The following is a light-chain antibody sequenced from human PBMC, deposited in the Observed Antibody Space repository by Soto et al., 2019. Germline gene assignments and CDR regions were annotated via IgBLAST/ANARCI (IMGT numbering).Light chain of an antibody. CDR3: QQYTNTNNPWM. J-gene: IGKJ1*01. V-gene: IGKV1-5*01. CDR1: QTISTW. Sequence: GDGVTITCLASQTISTWMAWYQQKPGKAPKLLVYDASTLQSGVASRFSGSGSGTEFTLIISGLQPDDSATYYCQQYTNTNNPWMFGQGTKVDIK. CDR2: DAS.